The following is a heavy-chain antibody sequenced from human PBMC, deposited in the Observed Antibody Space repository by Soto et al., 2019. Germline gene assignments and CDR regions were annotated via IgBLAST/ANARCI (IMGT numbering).Heavy chain of an antibody. CDR2: INHSGST. J-gene: IGHJ4*02. CDR3: ARGGLLRSHFDY. D-gene: IGHD5-12*01. CDR1: GGSFSGYY. V-gene: IGHV4-34*01. Sequence: QVQLQQWGAGLLKPSEPLSLTCAVYGGSFSGYYWSWIRQPPGKGLEWIGEINHSGSTDYYPSLKSRVTISVDTSKNQFSLKLSSVTAADTAVYYCARGGLLRSHFDYWGQGTLVTVSS.